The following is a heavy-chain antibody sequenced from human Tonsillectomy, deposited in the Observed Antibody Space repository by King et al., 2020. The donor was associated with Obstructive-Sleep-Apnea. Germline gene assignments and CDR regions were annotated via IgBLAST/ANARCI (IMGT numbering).Heavy chain of an antibody. CDR1: GGSISSSSYY. Sequence: LQLQESGPGLVKPSETLSLTCTVSGGSISSSSYYWGWIRQPPGKGLEWIGSIYYSGSTYYNPSLKSRVTISVDTSKTQFSLKLSSVTAADTAVYYCARDHPVLRYFDWLFPYFDYWGQGTLVTVSS. V-gene: IGHV4-39*07. D-gene: IGHD3-9*01. J-gene: IGHJ4*02. CDR2: IYYSGST. CDR3: ARDHPVLRYFDWLFPYFDY.